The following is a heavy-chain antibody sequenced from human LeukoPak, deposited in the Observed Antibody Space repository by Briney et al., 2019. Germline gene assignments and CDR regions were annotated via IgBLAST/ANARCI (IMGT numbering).Heavy chain of an antibody. CDR2: ISGSGGGT. J-gene: IGHJ6*03. CDR3: ARNYYMDV. CDR1: GFTFNTYP. Sequence: PGGSLRLSCAASGFTFNTYPMSWVRQAPGKGLEWVSVISGSGGGTYYADSVKGRFTISRDNSKNTLYLQMNSLRAEDTAVYYCARNYYMDVWGKGTTVTVSS. V-gene: IGHV3-23*01.